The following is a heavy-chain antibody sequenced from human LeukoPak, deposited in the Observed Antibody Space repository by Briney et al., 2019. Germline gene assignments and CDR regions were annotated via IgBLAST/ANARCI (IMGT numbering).Heavy chain of an antibody. CDR3: ARGGYYGSGTGGFDY. D-gene: IGHD3-10*01. CDR2: IYHSGST. J-gene: IGHJ4*02. Sequence: SETLSLTCTVSGYSISSGYYWGWIRQPPEKGLEWIGEIYHSGSTNYNPSLKSRVTISVDKSKNQFSLKLSSVTAADTAVYYCARGGYYGSGTGGFDYWGQGTLVTVSS. V-gene: IGHV4-38-2*02. CDR1: GYSISSGYY.